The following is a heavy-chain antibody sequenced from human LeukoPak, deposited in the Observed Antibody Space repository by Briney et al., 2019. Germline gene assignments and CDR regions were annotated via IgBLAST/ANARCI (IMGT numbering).Heavy chain of an antibody. D-gene: IGHD3-10*01. CDR3: ARPPVRFGESAYDAFDI. V-gene: IGHV4-34*01. CDR2: INHSGST. J-gene: IGHJ3*02. CDR1: GGSFSGYY. Sequence: SETLSLTCAVYGGSFSGYYWSWIRQPPGKGLEWIGEINHSGSTNYNPSLKSRVTISVDTSKNQFSLKLSSVTAADTAVYYCARPPVRFGESAYDAFDIWGQGTMVTVSS.